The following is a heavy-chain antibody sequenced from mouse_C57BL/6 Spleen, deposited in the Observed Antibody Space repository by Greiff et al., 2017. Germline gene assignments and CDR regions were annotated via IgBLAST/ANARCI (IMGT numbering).Heavy chain of an antibody. V-gene: IGHV10-1*01. Sequence: EVKVVESGGGLVQPKGSLKLSCAASGFSFNTYAMNWVRQAPGKGLEWVARIRSKSNNYATYYADSVKDRFTISRDDSESMLYLQMNNLKTEDTAMYYCVRGSSDYWGQGTSVTVSS. D-gene: IGHD6-1*01. J-gene: IGHJ4*01. CDR3: VRGSSDY. CDR1: GFSFNTYA. CDR2: IRSKSNNYAT.